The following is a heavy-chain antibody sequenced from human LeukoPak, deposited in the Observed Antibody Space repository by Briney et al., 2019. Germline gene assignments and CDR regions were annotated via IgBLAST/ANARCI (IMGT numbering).Heavy chain of an antibody. D-gene: IGHD3-22*01. V-gene: IGHV4-61*02. CDR2: IYTSGST. Sequence: SETLSLTCTVSGGSISSGSYYWSWIRQPAGKGLEWIGRIYTSGSTNYNPSLKSRVTISVDTSKNQFSLKLTSVTVPDTAAYFCARFTVIDIPQTGAFDIWGQGTMVTVSS. CDR1: GGSISSGSYY. CDR3: ARFTVIDIPQTGAFDI. J-gene: IGHJ3*02.